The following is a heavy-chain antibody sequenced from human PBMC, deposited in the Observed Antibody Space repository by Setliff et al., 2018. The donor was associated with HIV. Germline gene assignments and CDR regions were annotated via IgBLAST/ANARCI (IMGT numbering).Heavy chain of an antibody. CDR1: GGSISSDC. CDR3: ARGGRKDLADY. J-gene: IGHJ4*02. V-gene: IGHV4-4*07. CDR2: VYISGST. Sequence: TSETLSLTCTVSGGSISSDCWSWIRQPAGKGLEWIGRVYISGSTNYSPSLRSRVTMSVDTSKNQVSLNLSSVTVADSAVFYCARGGRKDLADYWGQGTQVTVSS.